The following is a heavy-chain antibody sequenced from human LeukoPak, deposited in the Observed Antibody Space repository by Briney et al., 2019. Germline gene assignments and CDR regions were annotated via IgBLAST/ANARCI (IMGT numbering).Heavy chain of an antibody. Sequence: GRSLRHSCEASGFTFSSYAVHWVRQAPGKGLEWVAVISYDGGNKFYADSVKGRFTISRDNSKNTLDLQMSSLRAEDTAIYYCARDQLAYSGYDTLFAYWGQGTLVTVSS. J-gene: IGHJ4*02. CDR2: ISYDGGNK. V-gene: IGHV3-30*04. CDR3: ARDQLAYSGYDTLFAY. D-gene: IGHD5-12*01. CDR1: GFTFSSYA.